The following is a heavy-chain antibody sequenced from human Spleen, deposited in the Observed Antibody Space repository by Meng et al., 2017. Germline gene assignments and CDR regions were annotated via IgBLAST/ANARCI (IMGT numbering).Heavy chain of an antibody. CDR1: GGSFSDYY. D-gene: IGHD4-11*01. V-gene: IGHV4-34*01. CDR3: ARGPTTMAHDFDY. Sequence: QVGGGLLKPSETLSLTCVVSGGSFSDYYWSWIRQPPGKGLEWIGEINHSGSTNYNPSLESRATISVDTSQNNLSLKLSSVTAADSAVYYCARGPTTMAHDFDYWGQGTLVTVSS. J-gene: IGHJ4*02. CDR2: INHSGST.